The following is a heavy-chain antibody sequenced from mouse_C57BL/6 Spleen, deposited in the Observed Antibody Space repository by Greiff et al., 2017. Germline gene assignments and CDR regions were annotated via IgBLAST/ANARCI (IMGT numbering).Heavy chain of an antibody. V-gene: IGHV1-55*01. CDR3: ARSNSNYAMDY. J-gene: IGHJ4*01. CDR1: GYTFTSYW. D-gene: IGHD2-5*01. Sequence: QVQLQQSGAELVKPGASVKMSCKASGYTFTSYWITWVKQRPGQGLEWIGDLYPGSGSTNYNEKFKSKATLTVDTSSSTAYMQLSILTSEDSAVYYCARSNSNYAMDYWGQGTSVTVSS. CDR2: LYPGSGST.